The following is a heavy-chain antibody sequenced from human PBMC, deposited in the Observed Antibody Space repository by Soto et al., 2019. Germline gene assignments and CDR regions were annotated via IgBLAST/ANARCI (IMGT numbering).Heavy chain of an antibody. CDR3: ARGVDGYESEELLYFDY. CDR2: IWYDGSNK. CDR1: GFTFSSYG. J-gene: IGHJ4*02. V-gene: IGHV3-33*01. D-gene: IGHD5-12*01. Sequence: QVQLVESGGGVVQPGRSLRLSCAASGFTFSSYGMHWVRQAPGKGLEWVAVIWYDGSNKYYADSVKGRFTISRDNSKNTLYLQMNSLRAEDTAVYYCARGVDGYESEELLYFDYWGQGTLVTVSS.